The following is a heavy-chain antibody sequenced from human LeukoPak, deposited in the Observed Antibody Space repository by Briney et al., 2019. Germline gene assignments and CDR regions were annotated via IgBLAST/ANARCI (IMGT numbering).Heavy chain of an antibody. J-gene: IGHJ4*02. D-gene: IGHD6-19*01. CDR3: ARGQWLVSGYYFDY. CDR2: ISSSSSTI. Sequence: PGGSLRLSCAASGFTFSSYSMNWVRQAPGKGLEWVSYISSSSSTIYYADSVKGRFTISRENAKNSLYLQMNSLRAGDTAVYYCARGQWLVSGYYFDYWGQGTLVTVSS. CDR1: GFTFSSYS. V-gene: IGHV3-48*01.